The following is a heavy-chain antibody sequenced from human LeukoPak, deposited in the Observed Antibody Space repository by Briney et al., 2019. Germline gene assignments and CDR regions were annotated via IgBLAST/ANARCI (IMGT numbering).Heavy chain of an antibody. Sequence: SETLSLTCTVSGGSISSYSWSWIRQPPGKGLEWIGYIYYSGSTKYNPSLESRVTLSVDTSKNQFSLKLSSVTAADTAVYYCARVRSTSWPLPYNWFDPWGQGTLVTVSS. CDR3: ARVRSTSWPLPYNWFDP. V-gene: IGHV4-59*01. CDR1: GGSISSYS. CDR2: IYYSGST. D-gene: IGHD2-2*01. J-gene: IGHJ5*02.